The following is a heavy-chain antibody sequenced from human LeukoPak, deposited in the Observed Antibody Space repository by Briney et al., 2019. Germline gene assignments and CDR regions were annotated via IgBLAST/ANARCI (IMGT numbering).Heavy chain of an antibody. V-gene: IGHV3-74*01. Sequence: PGGSLRLSCAASGFTFSNYAMSWVRQAPGKGLEWVSRINSDGSSTSYADSVKGRFTISRDNAKNTLYLQMNSLRAEDTAVYYCARGSGDYYTWGQGTLVTVSS. D-gene: IGHD3-10*01. CDR2: INSDGSST. CDR3: ARGSGDYYT. CDR1: GFTFSNYA. J-gene: IGHJ5*02.